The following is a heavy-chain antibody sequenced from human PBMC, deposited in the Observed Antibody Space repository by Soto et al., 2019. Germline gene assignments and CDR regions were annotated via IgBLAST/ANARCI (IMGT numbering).Heavy chain of an antibody. CDR1: GGSITTYY. Sequence: PSETLSLTCTVSGGSITTYYWSWIRQSPGKGLEWIGHIYYSGSTNYNPSLKSRVTISVDTPKNQFSLKLSSLTAADTAVYYCARESYYGSGATVVAYWGQGTLVT. CDR3: ARESYYGSGATVVAY. J-gene: IGHJ4*02. CDR2: IYYSGST. D-gene: IGHD3-10*01. V-gene: IGHV4-59*01.